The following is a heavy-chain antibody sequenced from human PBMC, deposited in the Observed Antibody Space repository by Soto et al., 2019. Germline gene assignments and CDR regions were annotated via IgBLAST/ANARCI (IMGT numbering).Heavy chain of an antibody. Sequence: ASVKVSCKASGYTFTNYAVHWVRRAPGQRLEWMGWINAGNGNTRYSQKFQGRVTITRDTSARTAYMELSSLRSEDTAVYYCARGHLAVVPVASWYFYMDVWGKGTTVTVSS. V-gene: IGHV1-3*01. J-gene: IGHJ6*03. D-gene: IGHD2-2*01. CDR3: ARGHLAVVPVASWYFYMDV. CDR1: GYTFTNYA. CDR2: INAGNGNT.